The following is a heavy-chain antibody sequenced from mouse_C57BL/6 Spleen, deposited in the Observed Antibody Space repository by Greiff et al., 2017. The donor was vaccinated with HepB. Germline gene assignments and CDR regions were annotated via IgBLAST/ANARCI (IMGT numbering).Heavy chain of an antibody. CDR3: AEDYGSRPYYAMDY. J-gene: IGHJ4*01. CDR1: GFTFSDYG. CDR2: ISSGSSTI. V-gene: IGHV5-17*01. Sequence: EVKLVQSGAGLVKPGGSLKLSCAASGFTFSDYGMHWVRQAPEKGLEWVAYISSGSSTIYYADKVKGRFTISRDKAKNTVFLQMTSLRSEATAMYYYAEDYGSRPYYAMDYWGQGTSVTVSS. D-gene: IGHD1-1*01.